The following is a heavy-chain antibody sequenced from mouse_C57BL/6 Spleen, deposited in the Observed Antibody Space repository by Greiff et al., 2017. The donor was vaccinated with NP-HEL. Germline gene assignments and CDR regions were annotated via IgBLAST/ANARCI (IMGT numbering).Heavy chain of an antibody. CDR2: FYPGRGAI. V-gene: IGHV1-62-2*01. Sequence: FQLQQSGAELVKPGASVKLSCKASGYTFPEYTIHWVTQRSRQGLEWLGCFYPGRGAIKYNEKFKDKATLTADKSTSTVYMELSRLTSEDSAVYFCARHEDDGFAYWGQGTLVTVSA. CDR3: ARHEDDGFAY. CDR1: GYTFPEYT. D-gene: IGHD2-3*01. J-gene: IGHJ3*01.